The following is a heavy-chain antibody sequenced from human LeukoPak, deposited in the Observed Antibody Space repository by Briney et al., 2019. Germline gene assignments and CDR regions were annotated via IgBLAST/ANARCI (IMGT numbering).Heavy chain of an antibody. CDR3: ARVFSSRPYYFDY. CDR2: IYYSGST. V-gene: IGHV4-30-4*01. CDR1: GGSISSGDYY. J-gene: IGHJ4*02. Sequence: PSETLSLTCTVSGGSISSGDYYWSWIRQPPGKGLEWIGYIYYSGSTYYNPSLRSRVTISVDTSKNQFSLKLSSVTAADTAVYYCARVFSSRPYYFDYWGQGTLVTVSS. D-gene: IGHD6-6*01.